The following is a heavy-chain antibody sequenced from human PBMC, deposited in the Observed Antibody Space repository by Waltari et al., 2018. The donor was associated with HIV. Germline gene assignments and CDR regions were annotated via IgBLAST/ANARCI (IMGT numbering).Heavy chain of an antibody. V-gene: IGHV3-7*01. CDR2: IKEDGREK. Sequence: EVQLVESGGGLVQSGGSLRLSCAVSGLSFSGYWMSWVRQAPGKGGEWVANIKEDGREKYYVDSGKGRFTISRDNAKNSLYLQMNSLRAEDTAMYYCARARYCSSISCSYFDDWGQGTLVTVSS. J-gene: IGHJ4*02. CDR3: ARARYCSSISCSYFDD. D-gene: IGHD2-2*01. CDR1: GLSFSGYW.